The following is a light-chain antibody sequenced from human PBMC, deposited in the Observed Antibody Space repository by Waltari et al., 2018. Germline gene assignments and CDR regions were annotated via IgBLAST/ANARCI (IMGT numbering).Light chain of an antibody. V-gene: IGKV3-20*01. CDR2: GAS. J-gene: IGKJ1*01. CDR3: QHYLRLPVT. Sequence: EIVLTQSPGTLSLSLGERATVSCRASQCVSRALAWYQQKHGQAPRLLIYGASTRATGFPDRFSGSGSGTDFSLTISRLEPDDFAVYYCQHYLRLPVTFGQGTTVEI. CDR1: QCVSRA.